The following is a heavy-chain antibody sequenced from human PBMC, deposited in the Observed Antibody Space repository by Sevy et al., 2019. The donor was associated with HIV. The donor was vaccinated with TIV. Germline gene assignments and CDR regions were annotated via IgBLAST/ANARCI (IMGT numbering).Heavy chain of an antibody. CDR1: GYTFTGYY. J-gene: IGHJ4*02. CDR3: ARGGLDCYDRTGYCFDS. Sequence: ASVKVSCKASGYTFTGYYIHWVRQAPGQGLEWMGRINPNSGGTNYARKFQGRVTMTRDTSISTDYMELSRLRFDDTAVYYCARGGLDCYDRTGYCFDSWGQGTLVTVSS. D-gene: IGHD3-22*01. CDR2: INPNSGGT. V-gene: IGHV1-2*06.